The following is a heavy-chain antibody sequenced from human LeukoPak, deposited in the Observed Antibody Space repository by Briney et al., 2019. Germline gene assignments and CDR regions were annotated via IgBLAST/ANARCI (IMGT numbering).Heavy chain of an antibody. D-gene: IGHD3-9*01. J-gene: IGHJ6*03. CDR1: GGSFSDYY. V-gene: IGHV4-34*01. CDR3: ARVAYRYSINDWSRIGVGAYDTMFYYYMDV. CDR2: INHNGCT. Sequence: PSETLSLTCAVYGGSFSDYYWTWIRQPRGEGLEWSGDINHNGCTNHNPSLVSRVIISVDTSKNQFSLKVSSVNAADTAEYYCARVAYRYSINDWSRIGVGAYDTMFYYYMDVWGKGTTVTVS.